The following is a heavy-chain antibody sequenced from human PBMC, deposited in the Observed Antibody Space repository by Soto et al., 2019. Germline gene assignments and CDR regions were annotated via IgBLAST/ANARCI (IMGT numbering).Heavy chain of an antibody. Sequence: SETLSLTCTVPGRSISSSSYYWGWIRQPPGKGLEWIGSIYYSGSTYYNPSLKSRVTISVDTSKNQFFLKLSSVTAADTAVYYCAREIRDIVLMVYAISRRNDAFDIWGQGTMVT. D-gene: IGHD2-8*01. CDR2: IYYSGST. J-gene: IGHJ3*02. V-gene: IGHV4-39*02. CDR3: AREIRDIVLMVYAISRRNDAFDI. CDR1: GRSISSSSYY.